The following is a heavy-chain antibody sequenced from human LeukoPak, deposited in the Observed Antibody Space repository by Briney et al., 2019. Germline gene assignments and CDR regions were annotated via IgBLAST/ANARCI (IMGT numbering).Heavy chain of an antibody. Sequence: GGSLRLSCAASGFTFSSYWMHWVRQAPGKGLVWVSRIKPDGSDTNYADSVKGRFTISRDNAKNTVYLQMNSLRAEDTAVYYCARGKYGGYFIDYWGQGTLVTVSS. CDR1: GFTFSSYW. J-gene: IGHJ4*02. D-gene: IGHD5-12*01. CDR3: ARGKYGGYFIDY. V-gene: IGHV3-74*01. CDR2: IKPDGSDT.